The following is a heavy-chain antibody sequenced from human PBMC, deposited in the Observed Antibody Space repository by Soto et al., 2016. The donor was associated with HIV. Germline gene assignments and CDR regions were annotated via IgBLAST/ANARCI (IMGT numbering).Heavy chain of an antibody. D-gene: IGHD3-9*01. J-gene: IGHJ4*02. CDR3: ARDSGPKVLRYFDWPKPLGY. Sequence: EVQLVESGGGLVQPGGSLRLSCAASGFTVSSNYMSWVRQAPGKGLEWVSVIYSGGSTYYADSVKGRFTISRDNSKNTLYLQMNSLRAEDTAVYYCARDSGPKVLRYFDWPKPLGYWGQGTLVTVSS. V-gene: IGHV3-66*01. CDR2: IYSGGST. CDR1: GFTVSSNY.